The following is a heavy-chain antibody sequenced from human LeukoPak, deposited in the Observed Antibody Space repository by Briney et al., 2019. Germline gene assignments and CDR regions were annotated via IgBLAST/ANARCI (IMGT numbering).Heavy chain of an antibody. V-gene: IGHV3-21*01. Sequence: GGSLRLSCAASGFTFSTFGMIWVRQAPGKGLEWISSISYGYYIYYADSVRGRFTISRDSAENSLFLQMNSLRAEDTAIYYCARNIERRSAFDMWGQGTMVTVSS. D-gene: IGHD5-24*01. CDR3: ARNIERRSAFDM. CDR2: ISYGYYI. CDR1: GFTFSTFG. J-gene: IGHJ3*02.